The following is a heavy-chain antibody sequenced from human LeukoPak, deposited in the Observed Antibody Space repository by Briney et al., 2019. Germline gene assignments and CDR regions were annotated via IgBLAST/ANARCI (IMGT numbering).Heavy chain of an antibody. D-gene: IGHD2-2*01. CDR1: GGSFSGYY. V-gene: IGHV4-34*01. CDR2: INHSGST. CDR3: ARLHCSSTSCYGPLYYYYGMDV. Sequence: PSETPSLTCAVYGGSFSGYYWSWIRQPPGKGLEWIGEINHSGSTNYNPSLKSRVTISVDTSKNQFSLKLSSVTAADTAVYYCARLHCSSTSCYGPLYYYYGMDVWGKGTTVTVSS. J-gene: IGHJ6*04.